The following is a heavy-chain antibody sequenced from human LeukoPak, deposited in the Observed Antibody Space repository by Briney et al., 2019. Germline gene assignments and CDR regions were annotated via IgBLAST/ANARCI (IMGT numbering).Heavy chain of an antibody. CDR2: IKLDGSEK. CDR3: ARDQYDTWSRRGNFDF. CDR1: GFTFGKYW. Sequence: GGSLRLSCVASGFTFGKYWMSWVRQAPGKGLEWVANIKLDGSEKNYVDSVKGRFTISRDNTKNSLYLQMNSLRAEDTAVFYCARDQYDTWSRRGNFDFWGQGTLVIVSS. J-gene: IGHJ4*02. D-gene: IGHD3-3*01. V-gene: IGHV3-7*03.